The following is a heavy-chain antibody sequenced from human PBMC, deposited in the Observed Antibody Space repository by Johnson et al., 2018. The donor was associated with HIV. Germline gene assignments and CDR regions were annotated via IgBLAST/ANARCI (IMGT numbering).Heavy chain of an antibody. Sequence: VQLVESGGGLVQPGGSLRLSCAASGFTVSSNYMSWVRQAPGKGLEWVSVIYSGGSTYYADSVKGRFTISRDNSKNTLYLQMNSLRAEDTAVYYCARELGYCSGGSCYDALDIWGQGTMVTVSS. J-gene: IGHJ3*02. CDR1: GFTVSSNY. D-gene: IGHD2-15*01. CDR2: IYSGGST. V-gene: IGHV3-66*01. CDR3: ARELGYCSGGSCYDALDI.